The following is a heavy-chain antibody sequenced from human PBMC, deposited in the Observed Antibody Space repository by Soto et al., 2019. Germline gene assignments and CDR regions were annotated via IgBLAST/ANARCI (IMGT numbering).Heavy chain of an antibody. Sequence: QAQLMQSGAEVKKPGSSVKVSCKASGGTFSGYAINWVRQAPGQGLEWMGGIIPLLGITDYGQKFQGRITIAADESTGTASMDLRGLRSEDTAVYYCARDPRSITGTTSSEDFQHWGQGTLVSVSS. CDR3: ARDPRSITGTTSSEDFQH. J-gene: IGHJ1*01. V-gene: IGHV1-69*01. CDR1: GGTFSGYA. CDR2: IIPLLGIT. D-gene: IGHD1-20*01.